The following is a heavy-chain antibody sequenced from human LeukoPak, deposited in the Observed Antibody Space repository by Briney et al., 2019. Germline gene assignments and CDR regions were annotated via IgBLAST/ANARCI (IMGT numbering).Heavy chain of an antibody. V-gene: IGHV3-30-3*01. CDR1: GFTFNRYA. CDR3: AKDRGYCSGGSCYGLDY. D-gene: IGHD2-15*01. J-gene: IGHJ4*02. CDR2: IASDGNDQ. Sequence: GGSLRLSCAASGFTFNRYAIHWVRQAPGKGLEWVTVIASDGNDQHYADSVKGRFTISRDNSKNTVFLQMNSLRIEDTAVYYCAKDRGYCSGGSCYGLDYWGQGTLVTVSS.